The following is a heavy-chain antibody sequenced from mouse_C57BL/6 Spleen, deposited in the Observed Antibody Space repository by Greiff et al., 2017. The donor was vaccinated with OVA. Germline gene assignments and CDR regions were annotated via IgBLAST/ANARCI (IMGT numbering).Heavy chain of an antibody. CDR1: GYTFTEYT. V-gene: IGHV1-62-2*01. Sequence: QVQLQQSGAELVKPGASVKLSCKASGYTFTEYTIHWVKQRSGQGLEWIGWFYPGSGSIKYNEKFKDKATLTADKSSSTVYMELSRLTSEDSAVYFWARHEEGDYYGSSSYAMDYWGQGTSVTVSS. CDR2: FYPGSGSI. D-gene: IGHD1-1*01. CDR3: ARHEEGDYYGSSSYAMDY. J-gene: IGHJ4*01.